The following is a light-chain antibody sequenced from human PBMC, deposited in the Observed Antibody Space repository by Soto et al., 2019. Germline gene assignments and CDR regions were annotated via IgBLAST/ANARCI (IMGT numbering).Light chain of an antibody. CDR1: QTINSY. J-gene: IGKJ1*01. CDR3: QQSHTAPWT. V-gene: IGKV1-39*01. Sequence: DIQMTQSPSSLSASLGDRVTITCRASQTINSYLNWYQQKPGQAPKLLLYVASTLQSGVPSRFSGSGSGTDFTLTITSLRPEDFATYYCQQSHTAPWTFGQGTHVEVK. CDR2: VAS.